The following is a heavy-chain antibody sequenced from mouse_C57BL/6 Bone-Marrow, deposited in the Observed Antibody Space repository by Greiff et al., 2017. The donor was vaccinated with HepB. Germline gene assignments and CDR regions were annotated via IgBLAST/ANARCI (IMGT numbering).Heavy chain of an antibody. CDR2: IWGVGST. CDR1: GFSLTSYG. J-gene: IGHJ3*01. D-gene: IGHD2-4*01. V-gene: IGHV2-6*01. CDR3: ASGPYDYEFAY. Sequence: VQGVESGPGLVAPSQSLSITCTVSGFSLTSYGVDWVRQSPGKGLEWLGVIWGVGSTNYNSALKSRLSISKDNSKSQVFLKMNSLQTDDTAMYYCASGPYDYEFAYWGQGTLVTVSA.